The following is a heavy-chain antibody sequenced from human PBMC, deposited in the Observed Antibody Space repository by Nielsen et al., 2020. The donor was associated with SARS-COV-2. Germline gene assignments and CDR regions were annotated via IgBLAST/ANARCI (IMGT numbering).Heavy chain of an antibody. V-gene: IGHV3-30*03. CDR2: ISYDGNDK. J-gene: IGHJ4*02. D-gene: IGHD2-21*02. CDR3: ASCLAYCGGDGY. CDR1: GFTFSSYG. Sequence: GESLKISCTASGFTFSSYGMHWVRQAPGKGLEWVTVISYDGNDKYYADSVKGRFTISRDNSKNTLYLHMNSVRAEDTAVYYCASCLAYCGGDGYWGQGTLVTVSS.